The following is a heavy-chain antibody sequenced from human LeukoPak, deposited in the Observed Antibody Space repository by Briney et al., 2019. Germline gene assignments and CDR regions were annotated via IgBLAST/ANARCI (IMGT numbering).Heavy chain of an antibody. D-gene: IGHD6-19*01. V-gene: IGHV4-59*08. CDR2: IYYSGST. J-gene: IGHJ4*02. Sequence: SETLSLTCTVSGDSINNYYWSWIRQPPGKGLEWIGYIYYSGSTNCNPSLKSRVTISVDTSKNQFSLKLTSVTAADPAVYYCARLGYSSGSYGDYWGQGTLVTVSS. CDR1: GDSINNYY. CDR3: ARLGYSSGSYGDY.